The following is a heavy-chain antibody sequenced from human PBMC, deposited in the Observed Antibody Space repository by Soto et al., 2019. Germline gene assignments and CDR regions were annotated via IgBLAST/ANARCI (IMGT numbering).Heavy chain of an antibody. CDR1: GYTFTGYY. V-gene: IGHV1-2*04. CDR2: INPNSGGT. D-gene: IGHD2-15*01. J-gene: IGHJ4*02. CDR3: ARARVVVAATGTFDY. Sequence: QVQLVQSGAEVKKPGASVKVSCKASGYTFTGYYMHWVRQAPGQGLEWMGWINPNSGGTNYAQKFQGWVTMTMDTSISTAYMELSRLRSDDTAVYYCARARVVVAATGTFDYWGQGTLVTVSS.